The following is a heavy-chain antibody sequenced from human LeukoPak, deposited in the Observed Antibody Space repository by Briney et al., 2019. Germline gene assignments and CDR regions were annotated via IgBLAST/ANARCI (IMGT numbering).Heavy chain of an antibody. Sequence: GASVKVSCKASGGTFSSYAISWVRQAPGQGLEWMGGIIPIFGTANYAQKLQGRVTMTTDTSTSTAYMELRSLRSDDTAVYYCARDRNYFDYWGQGTLVTVSS. CDR2: IIPIFGTA. J-gene: IGHJ4*02. V-gene: IGHV1-69*05. CDR3: ARDRNYFDY. CDR1: GGTFSSYA.